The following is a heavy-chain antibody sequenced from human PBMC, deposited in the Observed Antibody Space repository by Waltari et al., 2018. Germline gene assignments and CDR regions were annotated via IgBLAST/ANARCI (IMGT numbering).Heavy chain of an antibody. V-gene: IGHV3-30-3*01. CDR3: ARDLLPVGPPDYFDY. CDR2: ISYDGSNK. D-gene: IGHD2-15*01. Sequence: QVQLVESGGGVVQPGRSLRLSCAASGFTFSSYAMHWVRQAPGKGLEWVAVISYDGSNKYYAESVKGRFTISRDNSKNTLYLQMNSLRAEDTAVYYCARDLLPVGPPDYFDYWGQGTLVTVSS. J-gene: IGHJ4*02. CDR1: GFTFSSYA.